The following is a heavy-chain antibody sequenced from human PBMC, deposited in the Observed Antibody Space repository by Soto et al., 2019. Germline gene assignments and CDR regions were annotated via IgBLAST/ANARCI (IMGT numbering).Heavy chain of an antibody. D-gene: IGHD3-9*01. J-gene: IGHJ5*02. CDR3: ARVLVIDESWRFDP. V-gene: IGHV1-18*01. CDR1: GYTFTSYG. Sequence: VASVKVSCKASGYTFTSYGISWVRQAPGQGLEWMGWISAYNGNTNYAQKLQGRVTMTTDTSTSTAYMELRSLRSDDTAVYYCARVLVIDESWRFDPWGQGTLVTVSS. CDR2: ISAYNGNT.